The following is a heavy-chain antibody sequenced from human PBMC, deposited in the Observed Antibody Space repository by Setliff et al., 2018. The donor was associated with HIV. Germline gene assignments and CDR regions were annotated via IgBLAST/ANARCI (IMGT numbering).Heavy chain of an antibody. Sequence: PGESLKISCQTSGYPFDYYWIGWVRQMPGKGLEWMGIIYSGDSDATYSPSFKGQVTISADKSIKTAFLQWRGLKTSDTAIYYCARGRGGYFGGGRYYNLPYFDSWGQGTLVTVS. J-gene: IGHJ4*02. CDR2: IYSGDSDA. CDR1: GYPFDYYW. V-gene: IGHV5-51*01. CDR3: ARGRGGYFGGGRYYNLPYFDS. D-gene: IGHD2-15*01.